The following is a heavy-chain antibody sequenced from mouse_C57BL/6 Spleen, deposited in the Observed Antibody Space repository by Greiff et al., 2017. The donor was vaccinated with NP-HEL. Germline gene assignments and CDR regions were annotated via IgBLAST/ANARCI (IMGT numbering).Heavy chain of an antibody. V-gene: IGHV1-53*01. J-gene: IGHJ4*01. D-gene: IGHD2-13*01. CDR1: GYTFTSYW. CDR3: ARYGDSDYAMDY. Sequence: QVHVKQPGTELVKPGASVKLSCKASGYTFTSYWMHWVKQRPGQGLEWIGNINPSNGGTNYNEKFKSKATLTVDKSSSTAYMQLSSLTSEDSAVYYCARYGDSDYAMDYWGQGTSVTVSS. CDR2: INPSNGGT.